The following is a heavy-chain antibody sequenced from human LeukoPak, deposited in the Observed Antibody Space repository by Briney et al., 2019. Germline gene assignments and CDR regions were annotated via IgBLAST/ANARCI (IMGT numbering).Heavy chain of an antibody. V-gene: IGHV4-59*01. J-gene: IGHJ3*02. CDR1: GGSISSYY. CDR3: ARDIGYSSRNDAFGI. Sequence: SETLSLTCTVSGGSISSYYWSWIRQPPGKGLEWIGYIYYSGSTNYNPSLKSRVTISVDTSKNQFSLKLSSVTAADTAVYYCARDIGYSSRNDAFGIWGQGTMVTVSS. CDR2: IYYSGST. D-gene: IGHD6-13*01.